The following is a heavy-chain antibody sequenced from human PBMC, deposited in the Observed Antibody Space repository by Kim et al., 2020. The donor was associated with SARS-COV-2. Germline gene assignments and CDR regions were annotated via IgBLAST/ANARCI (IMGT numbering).Heavy chain of an antibody. CDR3: ARAGRDINYYGSGSYQGWFDP. CDR1: GYTFTSYY. V-gene: IGHV1-46*01. Sequence: ASVKVSCKASGYTFTSYYMHWVRQAPGQGLEWMGIINPSGGSTSYAQKFQGRVTMTRDTSTSTVYMELSSLRSEDTAVYYCARAGRDINYYGSGSYQGWFDPWGQVTLVTVSS. J-gene: IGHJ5*02. D-gene: IGHD3-10*01. CDR2: INPSGGST.